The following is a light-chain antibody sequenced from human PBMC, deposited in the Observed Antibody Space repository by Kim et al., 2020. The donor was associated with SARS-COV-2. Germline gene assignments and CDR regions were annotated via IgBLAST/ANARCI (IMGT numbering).Light chain of an antibody. CDR2: EDN. CDR1: SGSFASNY. V-gene: IGLV6-57*01. Sequence: GKTVTISCSRSSGSFASNYVHWYQQRQGGSHRTVIYEDNQRPSGVPDRFSGSIDSSSNSASLTISGLKTEDEADYYCQSYDSTTQVFGGGTQLTVL. J-gene: IGLJ3*02. CDR3: QSYDSTTQV.